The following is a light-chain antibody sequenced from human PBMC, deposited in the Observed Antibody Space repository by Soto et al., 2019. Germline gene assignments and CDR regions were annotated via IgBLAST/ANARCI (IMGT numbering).Light chain of an antibody. CDR2: GAS. J-gene: IGKJ2*01. CDR1: QSVSSN. Sequence: EIVMTQSPATLSVSPGERATLSCRASQSVSSNLAWYQQKPGQAPRLLIYGASTRATGIPARFSGSGSGTEFTLTISSLQSEDFAVYYCQQYNNWPPSYTFGHGTTLEIK. V-gene: IGKV3-15*01. CDR3: QQYNNWPPSYT.